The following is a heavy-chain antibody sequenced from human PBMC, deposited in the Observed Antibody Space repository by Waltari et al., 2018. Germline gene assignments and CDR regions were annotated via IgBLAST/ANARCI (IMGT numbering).Heavy chain of an antibody. Sequence: QVQLLESGPGLVQPSETLSLTCSVSGASISSNYWSWIRQPPGKGLEYIGYISNSGSTNYNPSLKSRVTMSLDASRKQFSMTLTTVTAADSAVYYCTRWKTGWTHGFDFWGQGALVTVSS. D-gene: IGHD6-19*01. CDR2: ISNSGST. J-gene: IGHJ4*02. CDR1: GASISSNY. V-gene: IGHV4-59*12. CDR3: TRWKTGWTHGFDF.